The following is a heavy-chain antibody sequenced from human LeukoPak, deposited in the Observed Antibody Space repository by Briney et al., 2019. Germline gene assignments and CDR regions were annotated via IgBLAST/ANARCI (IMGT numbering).Heavy chain of an antibody. CDR2: IYYSGST. CDR1: GGSISSSSYY. V-gene: IGHV4-39*07. CDR3: ARGLNGSGSYYNGGGYYSDY. D-gene: IGHD3-10*01. Sequence: PSETLSLTCTVSGGSISSSSYYWGWIRQPPGKGLEWIGSIYYSGSTYYNPSLKSRVIISVDTSKNQFSLKLSSVTAADTAVYYCARGLNGSGSYYNGGGYYSDYWGQGTLVTVSS. J-gene: IGHJ4*02.